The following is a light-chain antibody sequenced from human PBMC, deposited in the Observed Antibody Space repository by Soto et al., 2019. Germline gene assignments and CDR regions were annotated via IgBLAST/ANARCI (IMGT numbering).Light chain of an antibody. J-gene: IGKJ2*01. V-gene: IGKV1-39*01. CDR3: QQSYSTPLMNT. CDR2: AAS. CDR1: QSISSY. Sequence: DIQMTPSPSSLSASVGDRVTITCRASQSISSYLNWYQQKPGKAPKLLIYAASSLQSGVPSRFSGSGSGTDFTLTISSLQPEDFATYYCQQSYSTPLMNTFGQGTKLEIK.